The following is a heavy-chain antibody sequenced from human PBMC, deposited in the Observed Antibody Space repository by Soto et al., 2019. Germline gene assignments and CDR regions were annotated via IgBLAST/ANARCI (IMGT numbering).Heavy chain of an antibody. CDR1: GYSFRSYG. CDR2: INPYNGNR. Sequence: QVQLVQSGGELRKPGASVKVSCEASGYSFRSYGINWVRQAPGQGLEWMGWINPYNGNRNYAQKXEXTXTXXAATSTNTVYMELTSLRSDATAVYYCARDRLRGYDSSGFYSWGQGTLVIVSS. V-gene: IGHV1-18*01. D-gene: IGHD3-22*01. J-gene: IGHJ5*02. CDR3: ARDRLRGYDSSGFYS.